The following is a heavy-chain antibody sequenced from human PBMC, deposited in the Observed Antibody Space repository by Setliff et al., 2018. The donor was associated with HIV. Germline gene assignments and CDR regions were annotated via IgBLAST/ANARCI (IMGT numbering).Heavy chain of an antibody. J-gene: IGHJ6*02. CDR1: GYTFTNSF. Sequence: GASVKVSCKASGYTFTNSFMHWVRQAPGQGLEWIGIINPSDGHTNYAQNFQDRVTMTIDTSTSRAYMELRSLRSDDTAVYFCARLGSGWSDSYYYAMDVWGQGTTVTVSS. CDR3: ARLGSGWSDSYYYAMDV. V-gene: IGHV1-46*01. CDR2: INPSDGHT. D-gene: IGHD6-19*01.